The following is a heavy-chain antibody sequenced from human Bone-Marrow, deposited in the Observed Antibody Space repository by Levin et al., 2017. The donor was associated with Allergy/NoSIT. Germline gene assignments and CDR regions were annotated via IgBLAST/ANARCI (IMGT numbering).Heavy chain of an antibody. Sequence: AGGSLRLSCAASGFTFSSYGMHWVRQAPGKGLEWVAVISYDGSNKYYADSVKGRFTISRDNSKNTLYLQMNSLRAEDTAVYYCAKDRDSSGWYSLFDYWGQGTLVTVSS. D-gene: IGHD6-19*01. CDR1: GFTFSSYG. CDR3: AKDRDSSGWYSLFDY. J-gene: IGHJ4*02. V-gene: IGHV3-30*18. CDR2: ISYDGSNK.